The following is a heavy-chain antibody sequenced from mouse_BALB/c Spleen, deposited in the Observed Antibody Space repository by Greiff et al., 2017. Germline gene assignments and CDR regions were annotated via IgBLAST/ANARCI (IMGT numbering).Heavy chain of an antibody. V-gene: IGHV5-6*02. CDR3: ARPMITTGGDY. Sequence: EVKLVESGGDLVKPGGSPKLSCAASGFTFSSYGMSWVRQTPDKRLEWVATISSGGSYTYYPDSVKGRFTISRDNAKNTLYLQMSSLKSEDTAMYYCARPMITTGGDYWGQGTSVTVSA. D-gene: IGHD2-4*01. J-gene: IGHJ4*01. CDR2: ISSGGSYT. CDR1: GFTFSSYG.